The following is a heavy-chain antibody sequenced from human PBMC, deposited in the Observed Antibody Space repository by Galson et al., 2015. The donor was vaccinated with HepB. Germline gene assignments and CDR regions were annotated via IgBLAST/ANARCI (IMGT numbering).Heavy chain of an antibody. D-gene: IGHD6-13*01. V-gene: IGHV1-2*05. Sequence: SVKVSCKASGYTFTAYYLHWVRQAPGQGLEWMGRINPHTGDTNYAQPFQGRDTMTRDTSISTAYMELSRLSSDDTVVYYCTKEGSSNDFDFWGQGTLVTVSS. CDR3: TKEGSSNDFDF. CDR1: GYTFTAYY. J-gene: IGHJ4*02. CDR2: INPHTGDT.